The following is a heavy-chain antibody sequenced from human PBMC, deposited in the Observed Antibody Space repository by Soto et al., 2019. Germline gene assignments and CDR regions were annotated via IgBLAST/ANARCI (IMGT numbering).Heavy chain of an antibody. V-gene: IGHV4-34*01. CDR1: GGSFSGYY. Sequence: QVQLQQWGAGLLKPSETLSLTCAVYGGSFSGYYWSWIRQPPGKGLEWIGEINHSGSTNYNPSLKSRVTTSVDTSKNQFSLKLSSVTAADTAVYYCARGKAARPGYYFDYWGQGTLVTVSS. CDR3: ARGKAARPGYYFDY. CDR2: INHSGST. D-gene: IGHD6-6*01. J-gene: IGHJ4*02.